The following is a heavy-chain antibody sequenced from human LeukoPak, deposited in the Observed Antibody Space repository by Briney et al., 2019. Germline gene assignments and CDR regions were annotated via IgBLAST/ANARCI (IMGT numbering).Heavy chain of an antibody. D-gene: IGHD4-11*01. J-gene: IGHJ4*02. Sequence: GGSLRLSCAASGFIFGDYYMSWIRQAPGKGLEWVSYIGRSGSPIYYADSVKGRFTTSRNNAKNSLYLQMNSLRAEDAAVYYCARGRVDTNYYFDYWGQGTLVTVSS. CDR1: GFIFGDYY. CDR3: ARGRVDTNYYFDY. CDR2: IGRSGSPI. V-gene: IGHV3-11*01.